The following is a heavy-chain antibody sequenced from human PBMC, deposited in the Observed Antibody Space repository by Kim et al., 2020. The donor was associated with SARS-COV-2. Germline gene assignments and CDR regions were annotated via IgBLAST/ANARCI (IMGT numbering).Heavy chain of an antibody. CDR2: IIPILGIA. J-gene: IGHJ4*02. V-gene: IGHV1-69*04. D-gene: IGHD4-17*01. Sequence: SVKVSCKASGGTFSSYAISWVRQAPGQGLEWMGRIIPILGIANYAQKFQGRVTITADKSTSTAYMELSSLRSEDTAVYYCARAYGDYMYYFDYWGQGTL. CDR3: ARAYGDYMYYFDY. CDR1: GGTFSSYA.